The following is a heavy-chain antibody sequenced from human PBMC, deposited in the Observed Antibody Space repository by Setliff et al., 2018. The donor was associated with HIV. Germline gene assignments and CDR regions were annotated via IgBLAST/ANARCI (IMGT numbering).Heavy chain of an antibody. CDR1: GFTFSSYS. CDR2: ISSSSYI. Sequence: GGSLRLSCAASGFTFSSYSMNWVRQAPGKGLEWVSSISSSSYIYYADSVKGRFTISRDNAKNTLYLQMNDLRAEDTAVYYCATIWMRGAFFDYWGQGTLVTVSS. D-gene: IGHD3-10*01. J-gene: IGHJ4*02. CDR3: ATIWMRGAFFDY. V-gene: IGHV3-21*01.